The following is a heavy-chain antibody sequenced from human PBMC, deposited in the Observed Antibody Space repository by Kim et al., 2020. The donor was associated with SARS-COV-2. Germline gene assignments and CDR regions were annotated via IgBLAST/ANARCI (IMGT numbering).Heavy chain of an antibody. J-gene: IGHJ4*02. CDR3: TTVSVSDN. Sequence: GGSLRLSCAASGFNFARAWMNWVRQAPGKGLEWVGRIKSQPDGGTTDYAAPVEDRFTISRDDSKETLYLQMDSLKTEDTAMYYCTTVSVSDNWGKGTLVT. CDR1: GFNFARAW. V-gene: IGHV3-15*01. CDR2: IKSQPDGGTT.